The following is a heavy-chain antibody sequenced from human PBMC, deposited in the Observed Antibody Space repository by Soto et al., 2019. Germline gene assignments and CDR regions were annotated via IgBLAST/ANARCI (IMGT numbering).Heavy chain of an antibody. D-gene: IGHD3-16*01. J-gene: IGHJ4*02. CDR1: GFTFSNAW. Sequence: GGSLRLSCAASGFTFSNAWMTWVRQAPGKGLEWVGRIKSKTDGGTTDYAAPMKGRFTISIEDSEKTLFLQMNSLTTEDTAVYYCTTAVVITFGEESFSGYWGQGA. CDR2: IKSKTDGGTT. CDR3: TTAVVITFGEESFSGY. V-gene: IGHV3-15*01.